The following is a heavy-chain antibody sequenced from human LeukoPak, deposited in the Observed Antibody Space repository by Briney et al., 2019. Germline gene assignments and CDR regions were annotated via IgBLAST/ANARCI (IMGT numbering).Heavy chain of an antibody. CDR3: ARVGAYGDYFDY. V-gene: IGHV4-39*07. CDR1: GGSITSSNYY. Sequence: PSETLSLTCTVSGGSITSSNYYWGWLRQPPAKRLERYGSIYYSESIYYSGSTYYNPSLKSRVTISLDTSKDQFSLKLSSVTAADTAVYYCARVGAYGDYFDYWGQGTLVSVFS. CDR2: IYYSESIYYSGST. D-gene: IGHD1-26*01. J-gene: IGHJ4*02.